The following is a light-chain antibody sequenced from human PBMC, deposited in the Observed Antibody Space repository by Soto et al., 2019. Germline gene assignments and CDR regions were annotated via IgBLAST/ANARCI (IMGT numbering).Light chain of an antibody. V-gene: IGKV3-20*01. CDR1: QSVSSSF. Sequence: PGARATLSCRASQSVSSSFFAWYQQTPGQPPTLLIYGASTRATGIPDRFSGSGSGTDFTLTISRLEPEDSGMYYCQQYGSSPWTFGQGTKVEIK. J-gene: IGKJ1*01. CDR3: QQYGSSPWT. CDR2: GAS.